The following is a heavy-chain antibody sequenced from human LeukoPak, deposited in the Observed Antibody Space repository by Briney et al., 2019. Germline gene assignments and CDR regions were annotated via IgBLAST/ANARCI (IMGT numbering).Heavy chain of an antibody. D-gene: IGHD3-10*01. V-gene: IGHV4-59*05. J-gene: IGHJ4*02. CDR1: GVSLSGYY. Sequence: PSETLSLTCAVSGVSLSGYYWIWIRHSPRRGLEYIGSIFYREGFSYGGTTFYNPSLQSRVTISVDTSKNTFSLRLSSVTAADTAVYYCARQISGNRDYWGQGTLVTVSA. CDR2: IFYREGFSYGGTT. CDR3: ARQISGNRDY.